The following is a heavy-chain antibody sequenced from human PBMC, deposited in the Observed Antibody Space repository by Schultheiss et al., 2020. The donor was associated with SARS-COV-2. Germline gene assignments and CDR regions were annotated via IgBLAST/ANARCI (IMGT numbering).Heavy chain of an antibody. D-gene: IGHD6-19*01. Sequence: GGSLRLSCAASGFTFSSYSMNWVRQAPGKGLEWVSYISSSSSTIYYADSVKGRFTISRDNAKNSLYLQMNSLRDEDTAVYYCARDHCLAVAGRICRFGRYGMDVWGQGTTVTVSS. CDR1: GFTFSSYS. J-gene: IGHJ6*02. V-gene: IGHV3-48*02. CDR2: ISSSSSTI. CDR3: ARDHCLAVAGRICRFGRYGMDV.